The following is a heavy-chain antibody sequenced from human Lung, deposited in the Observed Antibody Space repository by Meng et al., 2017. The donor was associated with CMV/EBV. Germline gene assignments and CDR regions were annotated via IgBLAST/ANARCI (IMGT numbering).Heavy chain of an antibody. J-gene: IGHJ6*02. Sequence: SXXVSXKASGYTFTSYYMHWVRQAPGQGLEWMGIINPSGGSTSYAQKFQGRVTMTRDTSTSTVYMELSSLRSEDTAVYYCAREGGEGHEYGMDVWGQGTXVTVSS. CDR3: AREGGEGHEYGMDV. V-gene: IGHV1-46*01. CDR2: INPSGGST. D-gene: IGHD3-16*01. CDR1: GYTFTSYY.